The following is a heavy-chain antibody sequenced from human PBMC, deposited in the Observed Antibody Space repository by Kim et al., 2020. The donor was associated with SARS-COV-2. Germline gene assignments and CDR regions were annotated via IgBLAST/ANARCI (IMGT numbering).Heavy chain of an antibody. V-gene: IGHV1-3*01. CDR3: AKESIHYYGFDV. CDR1: GYTFIDYG. J-gene: IGHJ6*01. D-gene: IGHD3-10*01. CDR2: INVDNGNT. Sequence: ASVKVSCKASGYTFIDYGMHWVHQAPGHTLEWMGWINVDNGNTRYAQKFQGRLRSTTDTSATTVFMELTSLTSEDTAVYFCAKESIHYYGFDVWGQGTTVTVSS.